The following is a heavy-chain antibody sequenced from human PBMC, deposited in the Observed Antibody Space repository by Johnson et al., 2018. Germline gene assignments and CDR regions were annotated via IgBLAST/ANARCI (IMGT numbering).Heavy chain of an antibody. CDR3: ARDYQYYYLDV. J-gene: IGHJ6*03. Sequence: VQSGGSLRLSCAASGFTFSSYAMSWVRQAPGKGLEWVAVISYDGSITYYPDSVKGRFTISRDNFKNMLYLQMNSLRAEDTAVYYCARDYQYYYLDVWGKGTTVSVSS. CDR2: ISYDGSIT. V-gene: IGHV3-30*03. CDR1: GFTFSSYA.